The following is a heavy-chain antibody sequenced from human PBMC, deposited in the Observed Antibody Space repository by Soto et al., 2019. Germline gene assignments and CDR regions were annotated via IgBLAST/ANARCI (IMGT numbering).Heavy chain of an antibody. CDR2: KYLDGNKK. V-gene: IGHV3-33*01. Sequence: QVQLVESGGGAVQPGRSRRLSCAAPGFTFVANGRHGSGRPPGKGLEWVAVKYLDGNKKNYADSVKGRFTISRENSKNTVYLQIKSLRAGDTAVYYCARDYGDGSGFRFDYWGQGTLVTVSS. D-gene: IGHD4-17*01. CDR1: GFTFVANG. CDR3: ARDYGDGSGFRFDY. J-gene: IGHJ4*02.